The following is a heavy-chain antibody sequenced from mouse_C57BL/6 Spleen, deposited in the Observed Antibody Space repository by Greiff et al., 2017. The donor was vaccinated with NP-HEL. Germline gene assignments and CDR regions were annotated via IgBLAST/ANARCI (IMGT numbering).Heavy chain of an antibody. CDR3: ASPYSNYLYYFDY. V-gene: IGHV1-50*01. J-gene: IGHJ2*01. Sequence: QVQLQQPGAELVKPGASVKLSCKASGYTFTSYWMQWVKQRPGQGLEWIGEIDPSDNYTNYNQKFKGKATLTVDTSSSTAYMQLSSLTSEDSAVYYCASPYSNYLYYFDYWGQGTTLTVSS. CDR2: IDPSDNYT. CDR1: GYTFTSYW. D-gene: IGHD2-5*01.